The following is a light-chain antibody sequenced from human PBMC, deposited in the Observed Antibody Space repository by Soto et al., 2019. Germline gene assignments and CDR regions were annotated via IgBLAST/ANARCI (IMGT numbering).Light chain of an antibody. CDR2: GAS. CDR1: QSVSSN. Sequence: IVRTPTTATLAVSPAGKATLSCRASQSVSSNLAWYQQKPGQAPRLLIYGASTRATGIPARFSGSGSGTVFTLTIGGLEPEDSAVYYCQQRGDGPPITFGQGTRLEI. CDR3: QQRGDGPPIT. J-gene: IGKJ5*01. V-gene: IGKV3-15*01.